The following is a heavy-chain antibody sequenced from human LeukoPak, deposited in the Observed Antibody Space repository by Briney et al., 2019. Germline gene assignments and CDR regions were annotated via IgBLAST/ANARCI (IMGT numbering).Heavy chain of an antibody. CDR3: ARVPARRVVTTPTYFDY. CDR2: INYSGAT. Sequence: SETLSLTCTVSGGSISDYYWSWIRQPPGKGLEWIGYINYSGATNYNPSLESRVSISEDTSKNQFSLKLNSVTAADTAVYCCARVPARRVVTTPTYFDYWGQGTLVTVSS. J-gene: IGHJ4*02. V-gene: IGHV4-59*01. D-gene: IGHD2-21*02. CDR1: GGSISDYY.